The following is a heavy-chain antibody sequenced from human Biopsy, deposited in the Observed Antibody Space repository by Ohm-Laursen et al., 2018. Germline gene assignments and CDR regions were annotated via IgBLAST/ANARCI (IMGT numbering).Heavy chain of an antibody. V-gene: IGHV1-8*02. J-gene: IGHJ5*02. Sequence: SVKVSCKASGYTFTSYGINWVRQARGQGLEWTGWMIPSSGKTGYAQRFQGRVTLTMNTSISTAYMELSGLRSEDTAVYFCARGYSRRVSIFEASIYWFDTWGQGTLVTVSS. D-gene: IGHD6-6*01. CDR2: MIPSSGKT. CDR1: GYTFTSYG. CDR3: ARGYSRRVSIFEASIYWFDT.